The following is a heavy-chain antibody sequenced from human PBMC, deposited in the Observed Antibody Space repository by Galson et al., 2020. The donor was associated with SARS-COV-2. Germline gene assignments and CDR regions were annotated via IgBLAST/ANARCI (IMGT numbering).Heavy chain of an antibody. CDR3: ARDRGLKWELLRYFDY. CDR2: IKQDGSEK. Sequence: GGSLRLSCAASGFTFSSYWMNWVRQAPGKGLEWVANIKQDGSEKYYVDSVMGRFTISRDNAKNSLYLQMNSLRAEDTAVYYCARDRGLKWELLRYFDYWGQGTLVTVSS. CDR1: GFTFSSYW. J-gene: IGHJ4*02. D-gene: IGHD1-26*01. V-gene: IGHV3-7*01.